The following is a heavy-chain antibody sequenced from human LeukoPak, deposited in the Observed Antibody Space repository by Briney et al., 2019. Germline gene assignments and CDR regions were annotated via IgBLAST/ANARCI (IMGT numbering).Heavy chain of an antibody. CDR1: GFTFSSYS. CDR3: ARGLYGAHGGY. D-gene: IGHD4-17*01. CDR2: ISSDSNTI. J-gene: IGHJ4*02. Sequence: GSLRLSCAASGFTFSSYSMNWVRQAPGKGLEWVSYISSDSNTIYYADSVKGRFTISRDNAKNSLYLQMNSLRAEDTAVYYCARGLYGAHGGYWGQGTLVTVSS. V-gene: IGHV3-48*01.